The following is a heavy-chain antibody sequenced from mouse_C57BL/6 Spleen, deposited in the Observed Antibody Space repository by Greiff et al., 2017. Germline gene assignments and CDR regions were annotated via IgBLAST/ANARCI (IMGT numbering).Heavy chain of an antibody. CDR2: IWSGGST. CDR1: GFSLTSYG. Sequence: VMLVESGPGLVQPSQILSITCTVSGFSLTSYGVHWVRQSPGKGLEWLGVIWSGGSTDYNAAFISRLSISKDNSKSQVFFKMNSLQADDTAIYYCARYGTGFDYWGQGTTLTFSS. D-gene: IGHD4-1*01. CDR3: ARYGTGFDY. J-gene: IGHJ2*01. V-gene: IGHV2-2*01.